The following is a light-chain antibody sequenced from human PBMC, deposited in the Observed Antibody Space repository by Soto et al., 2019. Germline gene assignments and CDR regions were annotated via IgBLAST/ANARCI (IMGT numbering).Light chain of an antibody. CDR1: QSISNW. Sequence: DIQMTQSPSTLSASVGDRVTITCRASQSISNWLAWYQQKPGKAPKLLINDASTLQSGVPSRFSGSGSGTEFTLTISSLQPDDFATYYCQQYDIYSRTFGQGTKVEIK. V-gene: IGKV1-5*01. CDR3: QQYDIYSRT. J-gene: IGKJ1*01. CDR2: DAS.